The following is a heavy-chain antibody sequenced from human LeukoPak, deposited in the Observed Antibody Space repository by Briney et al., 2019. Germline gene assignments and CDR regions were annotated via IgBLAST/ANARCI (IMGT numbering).Heavy chain of an antibody. J-gene: IGHJ6*03. V-gene: IGHV3-48*03. CDR3: ARVKSGDYYYYMDV. CDR1: GFTFSSYE. CDR2: ISSSGSTI. Sequence: GGSLRLSCAASGFTFSSYEMNWVRQAPGKGLEWVSYISSSGSTIYYADSVKGRFTIPRDNAKNSLYLQMNSLRAEDTAVYYCARVKSGDYYYYMDVWGKGTTVTISS. D-gene: IGHD3-10*01.